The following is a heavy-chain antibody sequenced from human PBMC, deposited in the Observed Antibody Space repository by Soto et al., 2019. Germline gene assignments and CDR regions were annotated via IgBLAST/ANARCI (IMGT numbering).Heavy chain of an antibody. J-gene: IGHJ6*02. CDR2: IMPLFGRA. Sequence: QVQLVQSGAEVKKPGSSVKVSCKASGGTFSNFAFSWVRQAPGQGLEWLGGIMPLFGRADYAQKFRGRVTITADXPXXXAXXERSSLRSEDTAVYYCASWWKEAGIGGNYYSGMDVWGQGTTVTVSS. CDR1: GGTFSNFA. V-gene: IGHV1-69*12. D-gene: IGHD6-19*01. CDR3: ASWWKEAGIGGNYYSGMDV.